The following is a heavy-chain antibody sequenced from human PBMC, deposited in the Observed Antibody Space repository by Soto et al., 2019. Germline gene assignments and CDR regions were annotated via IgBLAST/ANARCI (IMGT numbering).Heavy chain of an antibody. CDR2: ISFDAKNI. CDR1: GFTFSLYG. J-gene: IGHJ4*02. D-gene: IGHD6-25*01. CDR3: AKGSQAAAVLDH. V-gene: IGHV3-30*18. Sequence: QVQLVESGGGVVQPGRSLKLSCTTSGFTFSLYGMHWVRQAPGKGLEWLAVISFDAKNIYYADSVKGRFTISRDTSKTTLFLQMSHLRADDTAVYFCAKGSQAAAVLDHWGQGALVTVAS.